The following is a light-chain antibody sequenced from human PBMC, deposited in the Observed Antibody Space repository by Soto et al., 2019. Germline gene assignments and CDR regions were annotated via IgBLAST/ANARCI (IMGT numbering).Light chain of an antibody. CDR1: SSDVGGYNY. CDR3: SSYTSSSTRV. CDR2: DIS. V-gene: IGLV2-14*01. J-gene: IGLJ1*01. Sequence: QSALTQPASVSGSPGQSITISCTGTSSDVGGYNYVSWYQQHPGKAPKLMIYDISNRPSGVSNHFSGSKSGNTASLTISGLQTDDEADYYCSSYTSSSTRVFGTGTKLTVL.